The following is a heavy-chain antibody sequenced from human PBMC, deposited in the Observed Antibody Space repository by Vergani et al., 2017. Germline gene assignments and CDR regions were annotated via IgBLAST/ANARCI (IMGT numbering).Heavy chain of an antibody. Sequence: QVQLVQSGAEVKKPGASVKVSCKASGYTFTDYFMHWVRQAPGQGLEWMGWINPNSGGTNYAQKFQGRVTMTRDTSISTAYMELSNLRSDDTAVYYCARSLDSDGFGMDVWGQGTTVTVSS. CDR3: ARSLDSDGFGMDV. CDR2: INPNSGGT. D-gene: IGHD3-10*01. V-gene: IGHV1-2*02. J-gene: IGHJ6*02. CDR1: GYTFTDYF.